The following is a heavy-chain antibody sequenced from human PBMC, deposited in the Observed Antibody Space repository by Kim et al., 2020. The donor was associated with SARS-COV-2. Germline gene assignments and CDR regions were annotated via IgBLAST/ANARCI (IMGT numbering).Heavy chain of an antibody. CDR2: IWYDGSNK. CDR1: GFTFSSYG. J-gene: IGHJ6*02. Sequence: GGSLRLSCAASGFTFSSYGMHWVRQAPGKGLEWVAVIWYDGSNKYYADSVKGRFTISRDNSKNTLYLQMNSLRAEDTAVYYCAKWHRPAARWGMDVWGQGTTVTVSS. V-gene: IGHV3-33*06. CDR3: AKWHRPAARWGMDV. D-gene: IGHD2-2*01.